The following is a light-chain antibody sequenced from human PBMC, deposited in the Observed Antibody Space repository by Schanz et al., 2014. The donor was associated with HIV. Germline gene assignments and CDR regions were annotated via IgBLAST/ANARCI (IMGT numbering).Light chain of an antibody. J-gene: IGLJ2*01. CDR1: NLGSKS. V-gene: IGLV3-21*01. CDR3: QVWESSTDMV. CDR2: YDT. Sequence: SYELTQPPSVSVAPGKTARIPCGGNNLGSKSVHWYQQKPGQAPVLVIYYDTDRPSGIPERFSGSNSGHTATLTISGVEAGDEADYYCQVWESSTDMVLGGGTKPTVL.